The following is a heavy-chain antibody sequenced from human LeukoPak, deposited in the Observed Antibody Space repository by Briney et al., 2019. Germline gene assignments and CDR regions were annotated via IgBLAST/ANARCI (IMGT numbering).Heavy chain of an antibody. D-gene: IGHD2-21*02. CDR3: ARGPTYCGDDCYPQLNWFDP. CDR1: GGSISSGSYY. V-gene: IGHV4-61*02. CDR2: IYTSGST. Sequence: SETLSLTCTVSGGSISSGSYYWSWIRQPAGKGLEWIGRIYTSGSTNYNPSLKSRVTISVDTSKNQFSLKLSSVTAADTAVYYCARGPTYCGDDCYPQLNWFDPWGQGTLVTVSS. J-gene: IGHJ5*02.